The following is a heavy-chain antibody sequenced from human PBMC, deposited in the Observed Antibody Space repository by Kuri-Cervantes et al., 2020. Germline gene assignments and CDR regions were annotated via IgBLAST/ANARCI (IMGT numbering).Heavy chain of an antibody. J-gene: IGHJ4*02. CDR3: AKTYGYSSVGFDFDY. Sequence: SETLSLTCAVSGYSISSGYYWGWIRQPPGKGLEWIGSIYHSGSTYYNPSLKSRVTISVDTSKNQFSLKLSSVTAADTAVYYCAKTYGYSSVGFDFDYWGQGTLVTVSS. CDR1: GYSISSGYY. D-gene: IGHD6-19*01. V-gene: IGHV4-38-2*01. CDR2: IYHSGST.